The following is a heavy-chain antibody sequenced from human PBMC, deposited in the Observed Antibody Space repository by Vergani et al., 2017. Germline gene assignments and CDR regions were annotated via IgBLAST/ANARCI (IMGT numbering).Heavy chain of an antibody. CDR1: GFTFSSYD. D-gene: IGHD3-16*02. Sequence: EVQLVESGGGLVQPGGSLRLSCAASGFTFSSYDMHWVRQATGKGLEWVSAICTAGDTYYPGSVKGRFTISRENAKNSLYLQMNSLRAGDTAVYYCARGAFGGVIDAFDIWGQGTMVTVSS. V-gene: IGHV3-13*01. J-gene: IGHJ3*02. CDR2: ICTAGDT. CDR3: ARGAFGGVIDAFDI.